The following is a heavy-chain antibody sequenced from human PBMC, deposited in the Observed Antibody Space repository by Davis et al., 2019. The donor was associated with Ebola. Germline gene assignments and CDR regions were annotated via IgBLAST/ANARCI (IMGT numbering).Heavy chain of an antibody. J-gene: IGHJ6*02. V-gene: IGHV3-53*01. CDR2: IYSGGGT. CDR1: EFSVNNDY. D-gene: IGHD1-1*01. Sequence: GGSLRPSCTASEFSVNNDYMSWVRQAPGKGLQWVSPIYSGGGTYYADSVRGRFTISRDSSKNTLYLQMNSLRGEDTAGYYCAGTTYFYHYATDVWGQGTTVTVSS. CDR3: AGTTYFYHYATDV.